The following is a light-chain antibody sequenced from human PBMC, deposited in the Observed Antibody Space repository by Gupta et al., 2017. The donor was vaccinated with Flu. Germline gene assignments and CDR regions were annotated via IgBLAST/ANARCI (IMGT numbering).Light chain of an antibody. Sequence: SSVLPPPPSVSVAPGPPARITRGGNNTASKSVHWYQQKPGQAPAAVVYDDSDWHSGFAGRVAGSTSGNTATVTISRVEGGDEDDSFCQVWETAIGHTGVVFGGGTKLTVL. V-gene: IGLV3-21*02. CDR1: NTASKS. J-gene: IGLJ3*02. CDR3: QVWETAIGHTGVV. CDR2: DDS.